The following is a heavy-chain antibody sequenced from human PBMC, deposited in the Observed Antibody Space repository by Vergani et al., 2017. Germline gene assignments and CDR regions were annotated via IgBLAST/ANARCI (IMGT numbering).Heavy chain of an antibody. CDR3: AKWFVSSPDAFDI. Sequence: QVQLVESGGGVVQPGRSLRLSCAASGFTFSSYGMHWVRQAPGKGLEWVAVISYDGSNKYYADSVKGRFTISRDNSKNTLYLQMNSLRAEDTAVYYCAKWFVSSPDAFDIWGQGTMVTVSS. V-gene: IGHV3-30*18. CDR2: ISYDGSNK. J-gene: IGHJ3*02. D-gene: IGHD3-10*01. CDR1: GFTFSSYG.